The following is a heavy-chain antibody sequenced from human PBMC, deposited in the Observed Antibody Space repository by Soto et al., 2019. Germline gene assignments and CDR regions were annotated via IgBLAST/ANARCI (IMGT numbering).Heavy chain of an antibody. J-gene: IGHJ5*02. D-gene: IGHD6-13*01. CDR2: IYTSGST. V-gene: IGHV4-4*07. CDR3: ARDRSAAADPEAYFSWFDP. Sequence: QVQLQESGPGLVKPSETLSLTCTVSGGSISSYYWSWIRQPAGKGLEWIGRIYTSGSTNYNPSLKSRVTMSVDTSKNQFSLKLSSVTAADTAVYYCARDRSAAADPEAYFSWFDPWGQGTLVTVSS. CDR1: GGSISSYY.